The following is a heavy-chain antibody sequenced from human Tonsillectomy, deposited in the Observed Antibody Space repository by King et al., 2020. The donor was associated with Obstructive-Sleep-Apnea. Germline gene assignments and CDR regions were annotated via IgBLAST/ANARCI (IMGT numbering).Heavy chain of an antibody. J-gene: IGHJ6*02. Sequence: VQLQQWGAGLLKPSEPLSLTCAVYGGSFSGYYWSWIRQPPGKGLEWIGEINHSGSTNYNPSLKSRVTISVDTSKNQFSLKLSSVTAADTAVYYCARGANYDFWSGYYPSNYYGMDVWGQGTTVTVSS. D-gene: IGHD3-3*01. CDR2: INHSGST. CDR3: ARGANYDFWSGYYPSNYYGMDV. V-gene: IGHV4-34*01. CDR1: GGSFSGYY.